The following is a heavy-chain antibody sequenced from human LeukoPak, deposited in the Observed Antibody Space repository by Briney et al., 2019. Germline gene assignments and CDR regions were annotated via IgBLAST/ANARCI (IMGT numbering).Heavy chain of an antibody. V-gene: IGHV3-30-3*01. CDR3: TGSRTPRSAFDI. J-gene: IGHJ3*02. D-gene: IGHD4-23*01. CDR2: ISYDGGNK. Sequence: GGSLRLSCAASGFTFSSYAMHWVRQAPGKGLEWVAVISYDGGNKYYADSVKGRFTISRDNSKNTLYLQMNSLRAEDTAVYYCTGSRTPRSAFDIWGQGTMVTVSS. CDR1: GFTFSSYA.